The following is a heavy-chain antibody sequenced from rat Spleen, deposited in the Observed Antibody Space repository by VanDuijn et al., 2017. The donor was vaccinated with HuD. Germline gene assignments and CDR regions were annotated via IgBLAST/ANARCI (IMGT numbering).Heavy chain of an antibody. CDR1: GFTFSNYY. D-gene: IGHD2-7*01. Sequence: EVQLVESGGGLVQPGRSLKLSCAASGFTFSNYYMAWVRQAPTKGLEWVASITNSGGSTYYRDSVKGRFTISRDNAKSTLYLQMDSLRSEDTATYYCARQGYLRDWYFDFWGPGTMVTVSS. CDR2: ITNSGGST. V-gene: IGHV5S23*01. J-gene: IGHJ1*01. CDR3: ARQGYLRDWYFDF.